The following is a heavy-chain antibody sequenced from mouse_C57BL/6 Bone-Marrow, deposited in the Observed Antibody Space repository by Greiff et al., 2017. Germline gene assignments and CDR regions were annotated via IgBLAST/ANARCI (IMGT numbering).Heavy chain of an antibody. CDR2: ISSGGSYT. CDR3: ARHRTTVVAHWYFEV. Sequence: EVMLVESGGDLVKPGGSLKLSCAASGFTFSSYGMSWVRQTPDKRLEWVATISSGGSYTYYPDSVKGRFTISRDNAKNTLYLQMSSLKSEDTAMYYCARHRTTVVAHWYFEVWGTGTTVTVSS. D-gene: IGHD1-1*01. CDR1: GFTFSSYG. J-gene: IGHJ1*03. V-gene: IGHV5-6*01.